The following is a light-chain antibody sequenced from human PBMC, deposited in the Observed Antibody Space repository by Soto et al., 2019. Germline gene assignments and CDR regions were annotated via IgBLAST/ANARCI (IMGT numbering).Light chain of an antibody. V-gene: IGLV4-69*01. J-gene: IGLJ2*01. CDR1: SGHSSNA. Sequence: QSVLTQSPSASASLGASVKITCTLSSGHSSNAIAWHQQQPEKGPRYLMRLNSDGSHSKGDGVPDRFSGSSSGAERYLTLSSLQSEDEADYYCQTWGTDIVVFGGGTKLTGL. CDR2: LNSDGSH. CDR3: QTWGTDIVV.